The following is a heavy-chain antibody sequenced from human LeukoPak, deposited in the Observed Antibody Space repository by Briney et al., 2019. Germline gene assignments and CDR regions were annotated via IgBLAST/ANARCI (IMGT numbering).Heavy chain of an antibody. CDR2: LSSGDNT. D-gene: IGHD2-2*01. CDR3: ARRYCSTCPTGHAFDL. CDR1: GFNVNSYY. V-gene: IGHV3-53*01. Sequence: PGGSLRLSCAASGFNVNSYYMSWVRQAPGRGLEWVSALSSGDNTHYADSVNGRFTISRDNSKNTLYLQLNSLRAEDTAVYYCARRYCSTCPTGHAFDLWGQGTMVTASS. J-gene: IGHJ3*01.